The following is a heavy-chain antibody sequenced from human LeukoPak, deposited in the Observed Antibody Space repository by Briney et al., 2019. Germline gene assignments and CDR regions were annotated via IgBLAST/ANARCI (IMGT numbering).Heavy chain of an antibody. J-gene: IGHJ5*02. V-gene: IGHV3-30*04. D-gene: IGHD3-22*01. CDR2: ISYDGSNK. Sequence: PGGSLRLSCAASGFTFSSYAMRWVRQAPGEGLEWVAVISYDGSNKSYADSVKGRFTISRDNAKNSLYLPMNSLRAEDAALYYCAKGDSSGYYDSSLFDPWGQGTLVTVSS. CDR1: GFTFSSYA. CDR3: AKGDSSGYYDSSLFDP.